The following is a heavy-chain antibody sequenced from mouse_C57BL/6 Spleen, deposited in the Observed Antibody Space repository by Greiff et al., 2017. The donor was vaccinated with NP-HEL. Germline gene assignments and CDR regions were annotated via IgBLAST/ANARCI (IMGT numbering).Heavy chain of an antibody. CDR2: ISYDGSN. CDR3: ARCSSSPYYFDY. CDR1: GYSITSGYY. J-gene: IGHJ2*01. V-gene: IGHV3-6*01. D-gene: IGHD1-1*01. Sequence: DVKLQESGPGLVKPSQSLSLTCSVTGYSITSGYYWNWIRQFPGNKLEWMGYISYDGSNNYNPSLKNRISITRDTSKNQFFLKLNSVTTEDTATYYCARCSSSPYYFDYWGQGTTLTVSS.